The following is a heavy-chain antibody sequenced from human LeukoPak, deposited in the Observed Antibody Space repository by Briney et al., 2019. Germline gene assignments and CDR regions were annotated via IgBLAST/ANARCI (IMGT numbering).Heavy chain of an antibody. J-gene: IGHJ4*02. V-gene: IGHV1-18*01. CDR1: GYTFTSYG. Sequence: ASVKVSCKASGYTFTSYGISWVRQAPGQGLEWMGWISAYNGNTNYAQKLQGRVTMTTDTSTSTAYMELRSLRSDDTAVYYCARIIIVRMATIWVPYFDYWGQGTLVTVSS. D-gene: IGHD5-24*01. CDR2: ISAYNGNT. CDR3: ARIIIVRMATIWVPYFDY.